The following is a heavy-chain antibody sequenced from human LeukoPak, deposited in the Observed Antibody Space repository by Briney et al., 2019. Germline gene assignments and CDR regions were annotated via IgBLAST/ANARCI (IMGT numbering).Heavy chain of an antibody. D-gene: IGHD6-19*01. Sequence: SETLSLTCTVSGGSISSGGYYWSWIRQPPGKGLEWIGYIYHSGSTYYNPSLKSRVTISVDTSKNQFSLKLSSITAADTAVYYCARGPPQFIAVAGTSWFDPWGQGTLVTVSS. CDR2: IYHSGST. J-gene: IGHJ5*02. CDR1: GGSISSGGYY. V-gene: IGHV4-30-2*01. CDR3: ARGPPQFIAVAGTSWFDP.